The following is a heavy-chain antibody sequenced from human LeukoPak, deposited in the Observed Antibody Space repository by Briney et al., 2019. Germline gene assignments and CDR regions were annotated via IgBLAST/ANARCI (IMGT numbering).Heavy chain of an antibody. CDR1: GFTVSSNY. Sequence: GGSLRLSCAASGFTVSSNYMSWVRQAPGEGLEWVSVIYSGGSTYYADSVKGRFTISRDNSKNTLYLQMKSLRAEDTAVYYCARDSNLWGAAAAPGWFDPWGQGTLVTVSS. CDR3: ARDSNLWGAAAAPGWFDP. D-gene: IGHD6-13*01. J-gene: IGHJ5*02. CDR2: IYSGGST. V-gene: IGHV3-53*01.